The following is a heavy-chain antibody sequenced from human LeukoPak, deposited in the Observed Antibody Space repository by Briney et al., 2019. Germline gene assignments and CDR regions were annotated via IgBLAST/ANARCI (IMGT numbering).Heavy chain of an antibody. CDR1: GQSFSGYY. D-gene: IGHD3-10*01. J-gene: IGHJ4*02. CDR2: INHSGST. Sequence: PSETLSLTCAVYGQSFSGYYWSWIRQTPGKGLEWIGEINHSGSTTYNPSLKSRVTISADTSKNQFSLKLSSVTAADTAVYYCARHLREMVRGVTRFDYWGQGTLVTVSS. V-gene: IGHV4-34*01. CDR3: ARHLREMVRGVTRFDY.